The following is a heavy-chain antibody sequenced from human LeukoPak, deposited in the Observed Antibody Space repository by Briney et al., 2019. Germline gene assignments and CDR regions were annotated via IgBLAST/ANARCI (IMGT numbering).Heavy chain of an antibody. Sequence: SETLSLTCTVSGGSISSYYWSWIRQPPGKGLEWIGYIYYSGSTNYNPSLKSRVTISVDTSKNQFSLKLSSVTAADTAVYYCTGGYSPSSYFDYWGQGTLVTVSS. CDR2: IYYSGST. J-gene: IGHJ4*02. D-gene: IGHD5-18*01. CDR3: TGGYSPSSYFDY. V-gene: IGHV4-59*01. CDR1: GGSISSYY.